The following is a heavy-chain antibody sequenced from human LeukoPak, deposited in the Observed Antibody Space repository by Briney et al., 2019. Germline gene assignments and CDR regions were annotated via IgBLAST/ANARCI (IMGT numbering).Heavy chain of an antibody. D-gene: IGHD1-26*01. CDR1: KFTFTNYW. J-gene: IGHJ4*02. Sequence: PGGSLRLSCAASKFTFTNYWMSWVRLAPGKGLEWVANIKQDGSERYYVDSVKVRFTISRDNTENSLYLQMNSLRAEDTAVYYCARDIRLSYVGSTYFDHWGQGTLVTVSS. CDR3: ARDIRLSYVGSTYFDH. V-gene: IGHV3-7*05. CDR2: IKQDGSER.